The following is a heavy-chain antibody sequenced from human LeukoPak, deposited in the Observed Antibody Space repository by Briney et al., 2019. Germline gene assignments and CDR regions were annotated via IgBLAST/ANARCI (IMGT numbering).Heavy chain of an antibody. J-gene: IGHJ5*02. Sequence: GGSLRLSCAASGFTFSSYSMNWVRQAPGKGLEWVSYISSLSGTLDYADSVKGRFTISRDNSKSTLYLQMNSLRAEDTAVYYCARDSYYYDSSGYQNWFDPWGQGTLVTVSS. D-gene: IGHD3-22*01. CDR1: GFTFSSYS. V-gene: IGHV3-48*01. CDR2: ISSLSGTL. CDR3: ARDSYYYDSSGYQNWFDP.